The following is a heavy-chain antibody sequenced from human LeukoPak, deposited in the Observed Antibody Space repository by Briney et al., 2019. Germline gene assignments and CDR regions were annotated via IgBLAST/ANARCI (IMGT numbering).Heavy chain of an antibody. CDR3: ARAPAPRPGLCWFAP. V-gene: IGHV4-31*03. D-gene: IGHD2-8*02. Sequence: PSETLSLTCTVSGGSVSSGGYYWSWIRQHPGKGLEWIGYIYYSGSTYYNPSLKSRVLISVDTSKNQFSLKLSSVPAADTAVYSCARAPAPRPGLCWFAPWGQETLVTVSS. CDR1: GGSVSSGGYY. CDR2: IYYSGST. J-gene: IGHJ5*02.